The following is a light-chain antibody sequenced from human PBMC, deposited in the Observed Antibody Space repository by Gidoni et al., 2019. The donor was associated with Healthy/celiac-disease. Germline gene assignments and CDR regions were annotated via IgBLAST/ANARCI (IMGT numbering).Light chain of an antibody. CDR2: KVS. CDR3: MQGTHWPPIT. CDR1: QSLVYSDGNTY. J-gene: IGKJ5*01. Sequence: DVVMTQSPLSLPVTLGQPASISCRSSQSLVYSDGNTYLNWFQQRPGQSPRRLMYKVSNRDSGVPERFSGSRSGTDFTMKISRVEAEDVGVYYCMQGTHWPPITFGQGTRLEIK. V-gene: IGKV2-30*01.